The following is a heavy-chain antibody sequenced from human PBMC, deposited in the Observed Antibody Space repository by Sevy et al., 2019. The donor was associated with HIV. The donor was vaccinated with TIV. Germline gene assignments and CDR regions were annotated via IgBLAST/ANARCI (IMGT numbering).Heavy chain of an antibody. CDR1: GFTFAKYS. D-gene: IGHD2-8*01. J-gene: IGHJ4*02. CDR3: AREGCTQPHDY. CDR2: FSFGCGRI. V-gene: IGHV3-23*01. Sequence: GGSLRLSCAASGFTFAKYSMSWVRQAPGKGLEWVSTFSFGCGRINYADSVKGRFTISRDDSKNTQFLQMNSLRAEDTATYFCAREGCTQPHDYWGQGTLVTVSS.